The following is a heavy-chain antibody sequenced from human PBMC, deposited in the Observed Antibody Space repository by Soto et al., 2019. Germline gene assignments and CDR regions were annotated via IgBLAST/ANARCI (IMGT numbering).Heavy chain of an antibody. J-gene: IGHJ4*02. Sequence: QVQLVESGGGVVQPGRSLRLSCAASGFTFSSYGMHWVRQAPGKGLEWVAVISYDGSNKYYADSVKGRFTICRDNSKNTLYLQMNSLRAEDTAVYYCAKDSRRGYDRGPWIDYWGQGTLVTVSS. CDR1: GFTFSSYG. CDR3: AKDSRRGYDRGPWIDY. V-gene: IGHV3-30*18. CDR2: ISYDGSNK. D-gene: IGHD5-12*01.